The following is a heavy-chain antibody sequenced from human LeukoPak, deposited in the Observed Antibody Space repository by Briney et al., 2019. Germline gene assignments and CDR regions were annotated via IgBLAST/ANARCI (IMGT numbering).Heavy chain of an antibody. Sequence: ASVKVYWKASGYTFTGYYMHWVRQAPGQGLEWMGWINPNSGGTNYAQKFQGRVTMTRDTSISTAYMELSMLKSDDTAVYYCVPPEYYYDSSGPINSYYYGMDVWGQGTTVTVSS. D-gene: IGHD3-22*01. CDR2: INPNSGGT. CDR1: GYTFTGYY. V-gene: IGHV1-2*02. CDR3: VPPEYYYDSSGPINSYYYGMDV. J-gene: IGHJ6*02.